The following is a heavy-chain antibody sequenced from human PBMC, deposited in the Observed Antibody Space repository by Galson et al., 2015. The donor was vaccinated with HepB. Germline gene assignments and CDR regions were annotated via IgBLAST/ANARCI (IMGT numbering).Heavy chain of an antibody. Sequence: SLRLSCAASGFTFSSYAMHWVRQAPGKGLEWVAVISYDGSNKYYADSVKGRFTISRDNSKNTLYLQMNSLRADDTAVYYCARAYSGTFYGMDVWGQGTTVTVSS. D-gene: IGHD1-26*01. CDR1: GFTFSSYA. CDR3: ARAYSGTFYGMDV. CDR2: ISYDGSNK. V-gene: IGHV3-30*04. J-gene: IGHJ6*02.